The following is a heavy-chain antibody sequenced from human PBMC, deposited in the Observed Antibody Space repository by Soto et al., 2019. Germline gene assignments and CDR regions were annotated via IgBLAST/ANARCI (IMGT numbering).Heavy chain of an antibody. CDR1: GYSISSGYY. CDR3: ARARKSAYITGGFDS. D-gene: IGHD5-18*01. J-gene: IGHJ4*02. CDR2: MYHSGST. V-gene: IGHV4-38-2*01. Sequence: SETLSLTCAVSGYSISSGYYWGWIRQPPGKGLEWIGSMYHSGSTYYNPSLKSRVTTSVDTSKNQLSLKLASVTAGDTAVYYCARARKSAYITGGFDSWGQGAQVTVSS.